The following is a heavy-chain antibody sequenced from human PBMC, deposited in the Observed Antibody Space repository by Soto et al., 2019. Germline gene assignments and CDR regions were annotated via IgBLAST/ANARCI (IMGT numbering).Heavy chain of an antibody. Sequence: ASVKVSCKASGYTFTSYYMHWVRQAPGQGLEWMGIINPSGGSTSYAQKFQGRVTMTRDTSTSTVYMELSSLRSEDTAVYYCAGGYCTNGVCYRCSFWGQGTLVTVSS. CDR3: AGGYCTNGVCYRCSF. CDR2: INPSGGST. V-gene: IGHV1-46*01. CDR1: GYTFTSYY. D-gene: IGHD2-8*01. J-gene: IGHJ4*02.